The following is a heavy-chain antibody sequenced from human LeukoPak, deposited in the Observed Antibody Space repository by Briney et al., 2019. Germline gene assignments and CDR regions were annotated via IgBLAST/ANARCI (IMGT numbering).Heavy chain of an antibody. D-gene: IGHD6-13*01. CDR1: GGSFSGYY. Sequence: SETLSLTCAVYGGSFSGYYWSWIRQPPGKGLEWIGEINHSGSTNYNPSLKSRVTISVDTSKNQFSLKLSSVTAADTAVYYCARGIAAAGTPGYWGQGTLVTVSS. J-gene: IGHJ4*02. CDR2: INHSGST. CDR3: ARGIAAAGTPGY. V-gene: IGHV4-34*01.